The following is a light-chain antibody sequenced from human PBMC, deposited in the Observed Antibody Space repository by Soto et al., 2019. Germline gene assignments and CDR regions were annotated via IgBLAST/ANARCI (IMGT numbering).Light chain of an antibody. CDR1: QSVSSSY. J-gene: IGKJ1*01. CDR3: QQWGT. CDR2: GAS. Sequence: EIVLTQSPGTLSLSPGERATLSCRASQSVSSSYLAWYQQNPGQPPRLLIYGASSRATGIPDRFSGSGSGTDFTLTISRLEPEDFAVYYCQQWGTFGQGTKVDIK. V-gene: IGKV3-20*01.